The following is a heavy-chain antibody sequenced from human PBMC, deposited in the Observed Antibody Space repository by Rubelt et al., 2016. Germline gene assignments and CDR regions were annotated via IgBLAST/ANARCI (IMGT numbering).Heavy chain of an antibody. Sequence: QITLKESGPTLVKPTQTLTLTCTFSGFSFSTSGEGVGWIRQPPGKALEWPALIYWDDDKRYSPSLKSRLTVTKDTSKNQVVLTMTNMDPVDTTTNSGGLRGSPTRGFDDWGQGTLVTVSS. V-gene: IGHV2-5*02. CDR2: IYWDDDK. D-gene: IGHD1-26*01. CDR1: GFSFSTSGEG. CDR3: GLRGSPTRGFDD. J-gene: IGHJ4*02.